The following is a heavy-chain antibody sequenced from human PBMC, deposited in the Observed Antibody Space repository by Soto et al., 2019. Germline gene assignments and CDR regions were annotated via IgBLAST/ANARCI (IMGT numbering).Heavy chain of an antibody. J-gene: IGHJ4*02. CDR3: ARGRYGDY. D-gene: IGHD1-1*01. CDR2: ISAHNGNT. Sequence: QVHLVQSGAEVKKPGASVKVSCKGSGYAFTTYGITWVRQAPGQGLEWMGWISAHNGNTNYAQKLQGRVTVPRDTPTSTAYMELRSLRSDATAVYYCARGRYGDYWGQGALVTVSS. CDR1: GYAFTTYG. V-gene: IGHV1-18*01.